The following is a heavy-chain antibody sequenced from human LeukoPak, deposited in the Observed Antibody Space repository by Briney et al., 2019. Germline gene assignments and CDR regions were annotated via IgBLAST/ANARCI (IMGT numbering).Heavy chain of an antibody. Sequence: GGSLRLSCAASGFTFSTYWMSWVRQAPGNGLEWVANIKQDGSEKYYVDSVKGRFTISRDNAKNSLSLLMNSLRAEDTAVYYCARISPPSGYDWVFDIWGQGTTVTVSS. D-gene: IGHD5-12*01. CDR2: IKQDGSEK. J-gene: IGHJ3*02. V-gene: IGHV3-7*03. CDR3: ARISPPSGYDWVFDI. CDR1: GFTFSTYW.